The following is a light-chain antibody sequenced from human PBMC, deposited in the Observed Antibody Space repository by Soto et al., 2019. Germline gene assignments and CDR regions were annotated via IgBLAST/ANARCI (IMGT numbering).Light chain of an antibody. CDR1: QSVSSN. V-gene: IGKV3D-15*01. Sequence: EIVMTQSPATLSLSNGERATLSCRASQSVSSNLAWYQQIPGQAPRLLIYGASTRATGIPARFSGSQSGTEFTLTISSLLSEDFAVYSCQQYNNWPLTFGGGTNVDIK. CDR2: GAS. CDR3: QQYNNWPLT. J-gene: IGKJ4*01.